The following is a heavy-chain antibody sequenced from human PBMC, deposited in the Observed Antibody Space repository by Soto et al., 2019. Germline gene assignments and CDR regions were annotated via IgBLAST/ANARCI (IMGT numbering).Heavy chain of an antibody. CDR2: IYYSGST. V-gene: IGHV4-59*01. CDR3: ASGRRELLVGFDP. J-gene: IGHJ5*02. D-gene: IGHD1-26*01. CDR1: GGSISSYY. Sequence: PSETLSLTCTVSGGSISSYYWSWIRQPPGKGLEWIGYIYYSGSTNYNPSLKSRVTISVDTSKNQFSLKLSSVTAADTAVYYCASGRRELLVGFDPWGQGTLVTVSS.